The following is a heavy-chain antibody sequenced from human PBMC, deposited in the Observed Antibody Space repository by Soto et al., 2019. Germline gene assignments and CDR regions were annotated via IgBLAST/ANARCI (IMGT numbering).Heavy chain of an antibody. CDR3: ARVLSSGWSDY. CDR1: VFTFSSYG. CDR2: IWYDGSNK. D-gene: IGHD6-19*01. V-gene: IGHV3-33*01. J-gene: IGHJ4*02. Sequence: PGWSLRLSCSASVFTFSSYGMHWFRQAPGKGLEWVAVIWYDGSNKYYADSVKGRFTISRDNSKNTLYLQMNSLRAEDTAVYYCARVLSSGWSDYWGQGTLVTVSS.